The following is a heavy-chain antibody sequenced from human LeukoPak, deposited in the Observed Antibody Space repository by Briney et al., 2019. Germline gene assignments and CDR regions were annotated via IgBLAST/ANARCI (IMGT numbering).Heavy chain of an antibody. CDR1: GYTFTGYY. J-gene: IGHJ5*02. V-gene: IGHV1-2*06. CDR3: ARGLLSYVWGSGGFDP. Sequence: ASVKVSCKASGYTFTGYYMHWVRQAPGQGLEWMGRINPNSGGTNYAQKFQGRVTMTRDTSISTAYMELSSLRSDDTAVYYCARGLLSYVWGSGGFDPWGQGTLVTVSS. CDR2: INPNSGGT. D-gene: IGHD3-16*01.